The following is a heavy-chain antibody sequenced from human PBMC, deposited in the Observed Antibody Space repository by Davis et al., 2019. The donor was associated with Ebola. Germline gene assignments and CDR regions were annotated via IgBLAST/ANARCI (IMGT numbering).Heavy chain of an antibody. D-gene: IGHD5-24*01. V-gene: IGHV1-46*01. CDR2: INPSGGST. CDR1: GYTFTGYY. Sequence: ASVKVSCKASGYTFTGYYMHWVRQAPGQGLEWMGIINPSGGSTSYAQKFQGRVTMTRDTSTSTVYMELSSLRSEDTAVYYCASEGRGGYNYYAFDIWGQGTMVTVSS. CDR3: ASEGRGGYNYYAFDI. J-gene: IGHJ3*02.